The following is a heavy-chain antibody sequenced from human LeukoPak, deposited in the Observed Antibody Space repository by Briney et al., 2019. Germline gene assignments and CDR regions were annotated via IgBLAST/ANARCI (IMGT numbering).Heavy chain of an antibody. V-gene: IGHV3-30*02. CDR2: IRYDGTNK. CDR3: AKRDSSGYFLFDY. CDR1: GFTFSSYC. J-gene: IGHJ4*02. D-gene: IGHD3-22*01. Sequence: GGSLRLSCAASGFTFSSYCMHWVRQAPGKGLEWVAFIRYDGTNKYYVDSVKGRFTISRDNSKNTLYLQMDSLRAEDTAVYYCAKRDSSGYFLFDYWGQGTLVTVSS.